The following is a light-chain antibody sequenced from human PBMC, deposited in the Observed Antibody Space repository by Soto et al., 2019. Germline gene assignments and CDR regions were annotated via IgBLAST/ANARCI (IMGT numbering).Light chain of an antibody. Sequence: EVVLTQSPATLSLSPGERATLSCRASENVRTFVDWYQQKPGQAPRLLIYGASSRATGIPDRFSGSGSGRDFTLTISRLEPEDFAVYYCQQYGSSSWTFGQGTKVDIK. CDR1: ENVRTF. CDR3: QQYGSSSWT. J-gene: IGKJ1*01. V-gene: IGKV3-20*01. CDR2: GAS.